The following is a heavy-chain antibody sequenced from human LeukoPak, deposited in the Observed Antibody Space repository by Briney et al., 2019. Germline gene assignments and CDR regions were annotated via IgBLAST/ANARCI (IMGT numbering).Heavy chain of an antibody. CDR3: ARVRARVLMVYAISGHFAY. CDR1: GGTFSSYA. J-gene: IGHJ4*02. D-gene: IGHD2-8*01. CDR2: IIPIFGTA. V-gene: IGHV1-69*13. Sequence: SVKVSCKASGGTFSSYAISWVRQAPGQGLEWMGGIIPIFGTANYAQKFQGRVTITADESTSTAYMELSSLRSEDTAVYYCARVRARVLMVYAISGHFAYWGQGTLVTVSS.